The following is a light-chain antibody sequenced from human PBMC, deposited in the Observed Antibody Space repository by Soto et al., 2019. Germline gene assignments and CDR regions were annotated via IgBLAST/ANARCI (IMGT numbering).Light chain of an antibody. J-gene: IGKJ4*01. CDR1: QSVSRD. CDR3: QQRSNWPLP. Sequence: EIVLTQSPATLSLSPGERATLSCRASQSVSRDLACYQQKPGQAPRLLLYDASNRGIGIPARFSGSGSGTDVTLTISSIEHEDFAVYYCQQRSNWPLPFGGGTKVEIK. V-gene: IGKV3-11*01. CDR2: DAS.